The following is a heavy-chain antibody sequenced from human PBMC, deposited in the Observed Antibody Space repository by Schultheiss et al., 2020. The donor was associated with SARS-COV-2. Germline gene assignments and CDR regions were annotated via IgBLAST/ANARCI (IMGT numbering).Heavy chain of an antibody. J-gene: IGHJ4*02. V-gene: IGHV3-7*03. CDR1: GFTFSSYW. D-gene: IGHD3-9*01. CDR2: IKQDGSEK. CDR3: ARDLVSYDSGPYYFDY. Sequence: GGSLRLSCAASGFTFSSYWMSWVRQAPGKGLEWVANIKQDGSEKYYVDSVKGRFTISRDNAKNSLYLQMNSLRAEDTAVYYCARDLVSYDSGPYYFDYWGQGTLVTVSS.